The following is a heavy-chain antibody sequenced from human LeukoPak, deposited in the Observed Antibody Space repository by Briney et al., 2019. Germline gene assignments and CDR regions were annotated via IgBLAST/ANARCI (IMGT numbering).Heavy chain of an antibody. Sequence: GGSLRLSCAASGFTFSSYWLQWFRRPPGKGLVWVSHIVSDGSSTTYEDSVKGRFTTSRDNAKNTLYLQMNCLRAEDTAVYYCVRDIFGVVYWGQRTLVTVSS. D-gene: IGHD3-3*02. J-gene: IGHJ4*02. CDR1: GFTFSSYW. V-gene: IGHV3-74*03. CDR2: IVSDGSST. CDR3: VRDIFGVVY.